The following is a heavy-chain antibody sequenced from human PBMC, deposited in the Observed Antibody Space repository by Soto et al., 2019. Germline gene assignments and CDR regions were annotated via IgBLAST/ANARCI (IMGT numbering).Heavy chain of an antibody. V-gene: IGHV4-59*01. D-gene: IGHD6-13*01. CDR2: VYNSGST. J-gene: IGHJ4*02. CDR3: ARYRREAVAGYTLDN. Sequence: PSETLSLTCTVSGGSISSNYWTWIRQPPGKGLEWIGYVYNSGSTNYNPSLKSRVTISEDTSKSQFSLKVNSMTAADTAVYYCARYRREAVAGYTLDNWGQGILVTSPQ. CDR1: GGSISSNY.